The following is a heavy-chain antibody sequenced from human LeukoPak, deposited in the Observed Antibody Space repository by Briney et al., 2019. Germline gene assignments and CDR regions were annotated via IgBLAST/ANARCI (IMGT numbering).Heavy chain of an antibody. CDR2: IKQDGSEK. V-gene: IGHV3-7*01. J-gene: IGHJ4*02. D-gene: IGHD3-22*01. CDR1: EFTFSSYW. Sequence: GGSLRLSCAATEFTFSSYWMSWVRQAPGKGLEWVANIKQDGSEKYYVDSVKGRFTISGDNAKNSLYLQMNSLRAEDTAVYYCARDRKGNYYDSSGYMAYYFDYWGQGTLVTVSS. CDR3: ARDRKGNYYDSSGYMAYYFDY.